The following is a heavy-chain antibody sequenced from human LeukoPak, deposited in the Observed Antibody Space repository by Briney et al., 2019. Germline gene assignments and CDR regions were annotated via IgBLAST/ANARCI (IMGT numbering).Heavy chain of an antibody. CDR3: ARDSLYYYGSGSYRDYYYYGMDV. D-gene: IGHD3-10*01. CDR1: GFTFSSYG. V-gene: IGHV3-33*01. J-gene: IGHJ6*02. Sequence: GRSLRLSCAASGFTFSSYGMHWDRQAPGKGLEWVAVIWYDGSNKYYADSVKGRFTISRDNSKNTLYLQMNSLRAEDTAVYYCARDSLYYYGSGSYRDYYYYGMDVWGQGTTVTVSS. CDR2: IWYDGSNK.